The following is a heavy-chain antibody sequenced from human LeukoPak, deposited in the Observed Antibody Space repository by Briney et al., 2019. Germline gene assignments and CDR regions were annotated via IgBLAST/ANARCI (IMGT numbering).Heavy chain of an antibody. J-gene: IGHJ4*02. CDR3: AKEPASGSCFDY. V-gene: IGHV3-23*01. CDR1: GFSFSSYA. D-gene: IGHD3-10*01. CDR2: ISASGGGT. Sequence: GGSLRLSCAASGFSFSSYAMSWVRQAPGKGLEWVSSISASGGGTYYADSVKGRFTFSRDNSKNTLYLQMNSLRAEDTALYYCAKEPASGSCFDYWGQGTLVTVSS.